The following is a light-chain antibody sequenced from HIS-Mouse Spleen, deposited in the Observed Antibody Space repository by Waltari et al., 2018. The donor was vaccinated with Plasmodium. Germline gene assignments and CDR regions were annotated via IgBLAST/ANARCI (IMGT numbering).Light chain of an antibody. CDR2: KDS. V-gene: IGLV3-25*03. CDR3: QSADSSGTYRV. CDR1: ALPKQY. J-gene: IGLJ2*01. Sequence: SYELTQPPSVSVSPGQTARITCSGDALPKQYAYWYQKKPGQAPVLVIYKDSERPPGIPERFSGSSSGTTVTLTISGVQAEDEADYYCQSADSSGTYRVFGGGTKLTVL.